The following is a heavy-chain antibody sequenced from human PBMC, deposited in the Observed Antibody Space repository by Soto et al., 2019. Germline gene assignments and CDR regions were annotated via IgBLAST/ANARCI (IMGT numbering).Heavy chain of an antibody. CDR2: ISYDGSNK. J-gene: IGHJ6*02. CDR1: GFTFSSYA. D-gene: IGHD3-10*01. V-gene: IGHV3-30-3*01. CDR3: ARDSGVWFLDYYGMDV. Sequence: QVQLVESGGGVVQPGRSLRLSCAASGFTFSSYAMHWVRQAPGKGLEWVAVISYDGSNKYYADSVKGRFTISRDNSNNTLYLQMNSLRAEDTAVYYCARDSGVWFLDYYGMDVWGQGTTVTVSS.